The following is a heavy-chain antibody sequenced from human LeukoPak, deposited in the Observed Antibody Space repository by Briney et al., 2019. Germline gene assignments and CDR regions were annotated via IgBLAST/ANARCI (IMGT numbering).Heavy chain of an antibody. CDR1: GFTFSNAW. Sequence: GGSLRLSCAASGFTFSNAWVSWVRQAPGKGLEWVGRIKSKTDGGTTDYAAPVKGRFTISRDDSKNTLYLQMNSLKTEDTAVYYCTTEGYDFWSGYYSAYWGQGTLVTVSS. J-gene: IGHJ4*02. CDR3: TTEGYDFWSGYYSAY. CDR2: IKSKTDGGTT. D-gene: IGHD3-3*01. V-gene: IGHV3-15*01.